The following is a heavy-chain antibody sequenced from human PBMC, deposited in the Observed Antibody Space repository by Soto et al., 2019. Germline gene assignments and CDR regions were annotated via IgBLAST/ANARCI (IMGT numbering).Heavy chain of an antibody. Sequence: PSETLSLTCAVSGGSFTSNNWWTWVRQPPGQGLEWIGEIYRTGSTNYNPSLKSRVTISLDKSENQFSLKVTSLTAADTAVYYCASRDPGTSVDYWGQGTLVTISS. CDR2: IYRTGST. CDR1: GGSFTSNNW. V-gene: IGHV4-4*02. D-gene: IGHD1-7*01. CDR3: ASRDPGTSVDY. J-gene: IGHJ4*02.